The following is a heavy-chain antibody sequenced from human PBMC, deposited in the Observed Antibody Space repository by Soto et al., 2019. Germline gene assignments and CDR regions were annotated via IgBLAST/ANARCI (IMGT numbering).Heavy chain of an antibody. CDR2: IYYSGST. J-gene: IGHJ4*02. Sequence: QVQLQESGPGLVKPSQTLSLTCTVSGGSISSGGYYWSWIRQHPGKGLEWIGYIYYSGSTYYNPSLKRXDTXSXVTSKNQCSLKLSSVTAADTAVYYCARGEVATTPVDWGQGTLVTVSS. V-gene: IGHV4-31*03. CDR1: GGSISSGGYY. CDR3: ARGEVATTPVD. D-gene: IGHD5-12*01.